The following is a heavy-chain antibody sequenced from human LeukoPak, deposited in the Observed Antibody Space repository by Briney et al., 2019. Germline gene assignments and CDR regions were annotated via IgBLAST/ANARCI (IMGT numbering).Heavy chain of an antibody. CDR3: ARFRTWGDKAFDY. CDR1: GFTFNAFG. V-gene: IGHV3-48*01. Sequence: GGSLRLSCAASGFTFNAFGMNWVRQAPGKGLEWVSYIGTTSGAIYYADSVKGRFTISRDSAKNSLYLQMNSLRAEDTAVYYCARFRTWGDKAFDYWGQGTLVTASS. D-gene: IGHD2-21*02. J-gene: IGHJ4*02. CDR2: IGTTSGAI.